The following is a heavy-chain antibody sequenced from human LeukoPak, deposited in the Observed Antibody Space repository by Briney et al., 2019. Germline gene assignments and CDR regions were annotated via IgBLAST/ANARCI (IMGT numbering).Heavy chain of an antibody. V-gene: IGHV4-59*01. D-gene: IGHD5-24*01. Sequence: PSETLSLTCTVSGGSISSYYWSWIRQPPGKGLEWIGYIYYSGSTNYNPSLKSRVTISVDTSKNQFSLKLSSVTAADTAVYYCARAVDGDAFDIWGQGTMVTVSS. J-gene: IGHJ3*02. CDR3: ARAVDGDAFDI. CDR2: IYYSGST. CDR1: GGSISSYY.